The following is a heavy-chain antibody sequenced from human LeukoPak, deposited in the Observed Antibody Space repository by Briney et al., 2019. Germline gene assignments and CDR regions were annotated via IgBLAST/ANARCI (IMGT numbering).Heavy chain of an antibody. CDR3: ARRAAYGSGSYFDF. D-gene: IGHD3-10*01. J-gene: IGHJ4*02. Sequence: SETLALTCAVSGGAISSGTYYWAWNRQPPGEGLEGIETISYSGSTYYNPSLKGRVTIAVDKSKNQFSLRLSSVTAADTAVYYCARRAAYGSGSYFDFWGQGTLVTVSS. CDR2: ISYSGST. V-gene: IGHV4-39*01. CDR1: GGAISSGTYY.